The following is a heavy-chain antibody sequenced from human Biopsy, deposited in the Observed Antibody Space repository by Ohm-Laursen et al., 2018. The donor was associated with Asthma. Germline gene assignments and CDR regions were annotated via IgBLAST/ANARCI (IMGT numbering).Heavy chain of an antibody. V-gene: IGHV3-30*03. CDR1: GFTFSNYA. CDR2: ISYEGSNK. CDR3: ARHPYVDGSDNYYYRGNDYYLGMDV. J-gene: IGHJ6*02. D-gene: IGHD3-10*01. Sequence: SLRLSCAASGFTFSNYAMHWVRQAPGKGLEWVALISYEGSNKHYAESVKGRITISRDNSKNTLYLQMSSLRSEDTAVYYCARHPYVDGSDNYYYRGNDYYLGMDVWGQGTTVTVSS.